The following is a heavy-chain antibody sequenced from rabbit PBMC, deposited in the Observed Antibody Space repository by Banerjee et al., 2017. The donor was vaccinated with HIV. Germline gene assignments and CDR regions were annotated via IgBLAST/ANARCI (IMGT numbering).Heavy chain of an antibody. Sequence: WAKGRFTISKSTSLNTVTLKMTSLTAADTATYFCARDDSSGGCQFGLWGPGTLVTVS. D-gene: IGHD1-1*01. V-gene: IGHV1S43*01. CDR3: ARDDSSGGCQFGL. J-gene: IGHJ6*01.